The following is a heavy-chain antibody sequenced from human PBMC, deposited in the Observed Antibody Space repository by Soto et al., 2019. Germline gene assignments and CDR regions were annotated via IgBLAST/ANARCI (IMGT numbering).Heavy chain of an antibody. CDR3: AMAGGIATAGAFNY. J-gene: IGHJ4*02. CDR2: ISGSVGST. D-gene: IGHD6-13*01. Sequence: EVQLLESGGGLVQPGGSLRLSCAASGFTFSSNAMSWVRQAPGKGLEWVSAISGSVGSTYYADSVKGRFTISRDSSKNTLELQMNSLRAEDTAVYYCAMAGGIATAGAFNYWSQGTLVTVSS. CDR1: GFTFSSNA. V-gene: IGHV3-23*01.